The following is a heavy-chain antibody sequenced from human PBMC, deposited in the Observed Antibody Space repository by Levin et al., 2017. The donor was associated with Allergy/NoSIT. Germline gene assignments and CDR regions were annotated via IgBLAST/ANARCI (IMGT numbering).Heavy chain of an antibody. CDR2: ISYDGSNK. D-gene: IGHD5-18*01. Sequence: GESLKISCAASGFTFSSYGMHWVRQAPGKGLEWVAVISYDGSNKYYADSVKGRFTISRDNSKNTLYLQMNSLRAEDTAVYYCAKLYSYDAFDIWGQGTMVTVSS. CDR3: AKLYSYDAFDI. V-gene: IGHV3-30*18. CDR1: GFTFSSYG. J-gene: IGHJ3*02.